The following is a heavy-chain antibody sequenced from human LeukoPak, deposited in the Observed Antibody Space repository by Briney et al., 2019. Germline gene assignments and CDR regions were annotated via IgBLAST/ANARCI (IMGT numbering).Heavy chain of an antibody. CDR3: VKCGSGLWFGGDKYFDY. CDR2: ISGGGGTT. CDR1: GFTFSTYA. D-gene: IGHD3-10*01. J-gene: IGHJ4*02. Sequence: GGSLRLSCAASGFTFSTYAMSWVRQAPGKGLKWVSAISGGGGTTYYADSVKGRFTISRDNSKNTLYLQMDSLRAEDTAAYYCVKCGSGLWFGGDKYFDYWGQGTLVTVSS. V-gene: IGHV3-23*01.